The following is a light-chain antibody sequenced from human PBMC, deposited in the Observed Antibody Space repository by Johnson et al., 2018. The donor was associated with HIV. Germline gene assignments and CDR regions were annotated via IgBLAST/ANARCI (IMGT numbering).Light chain of an antibody. CDR2: DNN. CDR3: GIWDRSLSAYV. CDR1: SSNIGNNY. J-gene: IGLJ1*01. Sequence: HSVLSQPPSVSAAPGQKVTISCSGSSSNIGNNYVSWYQQFPGTAPKLLIYDNNKRPSGIPDRFSGSKSGTSATLGITGRQQGDEADYYCGIWDRSLSAYVFGTGTKVTVL. V-gene: IGLV1-51*01.